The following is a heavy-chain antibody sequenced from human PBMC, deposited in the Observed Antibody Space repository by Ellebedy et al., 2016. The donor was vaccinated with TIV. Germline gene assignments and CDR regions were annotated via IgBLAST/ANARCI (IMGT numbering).Heavy chain of an antibody. CDR1: GFTFSSYS. V-gene: IGHV3-21*01. CDR2: ISSSSSYI. D-gene: IGHD3-10*01. Sequence: PGGSLRLSCAASGFTFSSYSMNWVRQAPGKGLEWVSSISSSSSYIYYADSVKGRFTISRDNAKNSQYLQMNSLRAEDTAVYYCVRDTYYYGSGTYYKGFDYWGQGTLVTVSS. CDR3: VRDTYYYGSGTYYKGFDY. J-gene: IGHJ4*02.